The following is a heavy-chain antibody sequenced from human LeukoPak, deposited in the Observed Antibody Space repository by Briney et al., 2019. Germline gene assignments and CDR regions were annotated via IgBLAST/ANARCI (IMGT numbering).Heavy chain of an antibody. CDR1: GGSFSGYY. CDR2: IFSSGSP. CDR3: AREQWAYRSYYASSGYHDY. Sequence: SETLSLTCAVYGGSFSGYYWSWIRQPAGKELEWIGRIFSSGSPQYNPSLKSRVSISVDTSKNQFSLNLTSVTAADTAMYYCAREQWAYRSYYASSGYHDYWGQGTLVTVSS. D-gene: IGHD3-22*01. V-gene: IGHV4-4*07. J-gene: IGHJ4*02.